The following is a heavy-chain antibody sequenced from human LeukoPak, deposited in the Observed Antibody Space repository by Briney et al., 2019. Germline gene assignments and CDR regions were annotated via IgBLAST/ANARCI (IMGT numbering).Heavy chain of an antibody. CDR2: INPSGGST. Sequence: ASVKVSCKASGYTFTSYYMHWVRQAPGQGLEWMGIINPSGGSTSYAQKFQGRVTITTDESTSTAYMELSSLRSEDTAVYYCASGYYDFWSGSYWGQGTLVTVSS. D-gene: IGHD3-3*01. CDR1: GYTFTSYY. CDR3: ASGYYDFWSGSY. J-gene: IGHJ4*02. V-gene: IGHV1-46*01.